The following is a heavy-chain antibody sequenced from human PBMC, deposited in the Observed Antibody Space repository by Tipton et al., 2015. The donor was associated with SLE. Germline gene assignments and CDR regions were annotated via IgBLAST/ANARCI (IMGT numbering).Heavy chain of an antibody. J-gene: IGHJ4*02. V-gene: IGHV4-39*02. D-gene: IGHD3-10*01. CDR1: GGSISSYY. CDR3: AREFDGSGISDY. CDR2: IYYSGST. Sequence: TLSLTCTVSGGSISSYYWGWIRQPPGKGLEWIGSIYYSGSTYYNPSLKSRVTISVDTSKNQFSLKLSSVTAADTAVYYCAREFDGSGISDYWGQGTLVTVSS.